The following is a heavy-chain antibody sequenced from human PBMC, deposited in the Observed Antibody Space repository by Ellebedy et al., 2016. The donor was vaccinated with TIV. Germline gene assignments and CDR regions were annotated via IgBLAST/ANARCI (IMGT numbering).Heavy chain of an antibody. D-gene: IGHD3-3*01. CDR3: SRVITIFGSYYYYMDV. CDR1: SYTFTSYG. Sequence: SVKVSXKASSYTFTSYGISWVRQAPGQGLEWMGGIIPIFGTANYAQKFQGRVTITADESTSTAYMELSSLRSEDTAVYYCSRVITIFGSYYYYMDVWGKGTTVTVSS. CDR2: IIPIFGTA. V-gene: IGHV1-69*13. J-gene: IGHJ6*03.